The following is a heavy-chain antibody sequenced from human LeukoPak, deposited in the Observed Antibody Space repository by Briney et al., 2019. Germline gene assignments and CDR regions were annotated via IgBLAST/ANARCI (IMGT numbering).Heavy chain of an antibody. Sequence: GGSLRLSCAASGFDFSKYEMSWVRQAPGKGLEWIAYISVRAGTIYYGDSAEGRFTISRDDAKNSLYLQMNSLRVEDTAIYYWAKDFPHYYETSHGMDVWGQGTTVTVS. D-gene: IGHD3-22*01. CDR1: GFDFSKYE. CDR3: AKDFPHYYETSHGMDV. J-gene: IGHJ6*02. V-gene: IGHV3-48*03. CDR2: ISVRAGTI.